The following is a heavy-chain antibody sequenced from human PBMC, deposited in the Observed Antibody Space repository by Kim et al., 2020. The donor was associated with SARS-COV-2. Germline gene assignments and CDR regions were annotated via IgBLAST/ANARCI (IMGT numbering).Heavy chain of an antibody. D-gene: IGHD3-9*01. V-gene: IGHV3-21*01. CDR2: ISSSSSYI. J-gene: IGHJ6*03. CDR1: GFTFSSYS. Sequence: GGSLRLSCAASGFTFSSYSMNWVRQAPGKGLEWVSSISSSSSYIYYADSVKGRFTISRDNAKNSLYLQMNSLRAEDTAVYYCARERGSLLRYFTPINYYYYYMDVWGKRDHGHRLL. CDR3: ARERGSLLRYFTPINYYYYYMDV.